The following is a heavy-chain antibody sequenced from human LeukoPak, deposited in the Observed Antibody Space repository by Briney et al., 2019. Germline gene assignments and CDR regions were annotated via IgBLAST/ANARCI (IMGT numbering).Heavy chain of an antibody. CDR3: ARGPGVVVVAATNFDYYYYGMDV. CDR1: GGSISSGGYY. V-gene: IGHV4-31*03. J-gene: IGHJ6*02. Sequence: SQTLSLTCTVSGGSISSGGYYWSWIRQHPGKGLEWIGYVCCSGSTYYNPSLKSRVTISVDTSKNQFSLKLSSVTAADTTVYYCARGPGVVVVAATNFDYYYYGMDVWGQGTTVTVSS. D-gene: IGHD2-15*01. CDR2: VCCSGST.